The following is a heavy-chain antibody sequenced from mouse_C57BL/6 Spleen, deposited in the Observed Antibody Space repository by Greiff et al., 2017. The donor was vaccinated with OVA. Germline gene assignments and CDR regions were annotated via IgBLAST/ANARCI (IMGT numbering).Heavy chain of an antibody. CDR1: GYAFTNYL. J-gene: IGHJ3*01. CDR2: INPGSGGT. Sequence: QVQLQQSGAELVRPGTSVKVSCKASGYAFTNYLIEWVKQRPGQGLEWIGVINPGSGGTTYNEKFKGKATLTADKSSSTAYMQLSSLTSEDSAVYFCAREGFAYWGQGTLVTVSA. CDR3: AREGFAY. V-gene: IGHV1-54*01.